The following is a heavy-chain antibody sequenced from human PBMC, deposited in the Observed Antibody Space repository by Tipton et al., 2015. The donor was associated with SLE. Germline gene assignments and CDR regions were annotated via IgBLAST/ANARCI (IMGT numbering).Heavy chain of an antibody. J-gene: IGHJ1*01. V-gene: IGHV4-4*02. CDR3: ARVEGNYYDGGGYPGYLEQ. D-gene: IGHD3-22*01. CDR1: GDSISNNNW. Sequence: GLVKPSGTVSLTCDVSGDSISNNNWWTWVRRPPGKGLEWIGEIYHSGSTNYNPSLKSRVSMSVDKSKNHFSLTMSSVTAADTAMYYCARVEGNYYDGGGYPGYLEQWGQGTL. CDR2: IYHSGST.